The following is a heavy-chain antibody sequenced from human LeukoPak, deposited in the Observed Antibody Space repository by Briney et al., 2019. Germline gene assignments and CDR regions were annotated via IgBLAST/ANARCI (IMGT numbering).Heavy chain of an antibody. CDR2: ILASGSTT. CDR1: GFTFSNYG. J-gene: IGHJ5*02. D-gene: IGHD2-2*01. CDR3: VMTRGAYATNPVDP. V-gene: IGHV3-23*01. Sequence: GGPLRLSCAASGFTFSNYGMTWLREAPGKGLQWVSAILASGSTTSYADSVKGRFTISRDNSANTLYLQMDSLRTEDTALYYCVMTRGAYATNPVDPWDEGALVTVSS.